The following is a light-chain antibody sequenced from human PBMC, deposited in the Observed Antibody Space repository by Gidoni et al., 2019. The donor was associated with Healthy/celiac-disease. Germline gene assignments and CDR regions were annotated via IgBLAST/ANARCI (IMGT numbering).Light chain of an antibody. J-gene: IGKJ3*01. CDR2: LGS. CDR1: QSLLHSNGYNY. CDR3: MQALQTPFT. Sequence: DIVMTQSPLSLPVTPGEPASISCRSSQSLLHSNGYNYLDWYLQKPGQSPQLLIYLGSNRASGVPDRFSGSGSGTDFTLKISRVEAEDVGVYYCMQALQTPFTFGPXTKVGIK. V-gene: IGKV2-28*01.